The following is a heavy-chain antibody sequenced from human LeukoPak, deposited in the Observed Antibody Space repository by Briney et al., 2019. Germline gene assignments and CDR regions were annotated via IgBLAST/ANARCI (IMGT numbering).Heavy chain of an antibody. Sequence: GGSLRLSCAASGFTFSTYEINWVRQAPGKGLEWLSHISTSGSSIHYADSVKGRFTISRDNAKNSLYLQMNSLRAEDTAVYYCARDSSSLYYFDYWGQGTLVTVSS. D-gene: IGHD6-13*01. CDR2: ISTSGSSI. V-gene: IGHV3-48*03. CDR3: ARDSSSLYYFDY. CDR1: GFTFSTYE. J-gene: IGHJ4*02.